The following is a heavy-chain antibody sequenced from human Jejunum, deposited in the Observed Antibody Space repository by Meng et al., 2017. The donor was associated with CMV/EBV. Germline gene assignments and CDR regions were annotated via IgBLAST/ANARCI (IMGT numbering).Heavy chain of an antibody. CDR1: GCSFTTYS. CDR3: AKGYGNSFEY. J-gene: IGHJ4*02. V-gene: IGHV4-4*07. CDR2: IITSGST. D-gene: IGHD3-16*01. Sequence: HVQLPPSGPGFLQPLGPLSLACTVSGCSFTTYSLSWIRQRAGKGLEWIGRIITSGSTNYNPSLRSRVIMSVDTSKNQFFLKLRSVTAADTAVYFCAKGYGNSFEYWGQGSLVTVSS.